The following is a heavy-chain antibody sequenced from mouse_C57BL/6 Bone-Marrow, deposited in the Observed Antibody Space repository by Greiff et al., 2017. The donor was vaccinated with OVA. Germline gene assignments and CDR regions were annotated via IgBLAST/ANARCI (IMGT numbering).Heavy chain of an antibody. CDR2: IDPSDSYT. Sequence: QVQLQQPGAELVRPGTSVKLSCKASGYTFTSYWMHWVKQRPGQGLEWIGVIDPSDSYTNYNQKFKGKATLTVDTSSRTAYMQLSSLTSEDSAVYYCARGDYYGSSFAWFAYWGQGTLVTVSA. V-gene: IGHV1-59*01. CDR3: ARGDYYGSSFAWFAY. CDR1: GYTFTSYW. D-gene: IGHD1-1*01. J-gene: IGHJ3*01.